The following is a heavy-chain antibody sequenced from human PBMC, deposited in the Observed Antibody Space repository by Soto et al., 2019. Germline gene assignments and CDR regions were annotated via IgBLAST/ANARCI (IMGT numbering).Heavy chain of an antibody. D-gene: IGHD1-1*01. CDR1: GGSFSGYY. J-gene: IGHJ4*02. CDR3: ARQAGTPTDS. CDR2: INHSGST. V-gene: IGHV4-34*01. Sequence: QVQLQQWGAGLLKASETLSLTCAVFGGSFSGYYWSWFRQPPGKGLEWIGDINHSGSTNYNPSLKSRVTMSVDTSNKQFSLKLSSVTAADTAVYYCARQAGTPTDSWGQGTLVTVSS.